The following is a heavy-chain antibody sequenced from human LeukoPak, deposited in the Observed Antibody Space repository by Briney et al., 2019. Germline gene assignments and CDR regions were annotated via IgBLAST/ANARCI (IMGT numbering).Heavy chain of an antibody. CDR1: GFTFSNAW. Sequence: GGSLRLSCAASGFTFSNAWMSWVRQAPGKGLEWVSVIYSGGSTYYADSVKGRFTISRDNSKNTLYLQMNSLRAEDTAVYYCARGNYYGSGSYDYWGQGTLVTVSS. J-gene: IGHJ4*02. V-gene: IGHV3-53*01. CDR2: IYSGGST. CDR3: ARGNYYGSGSYDY. D-gene: IGHD3-10*01.